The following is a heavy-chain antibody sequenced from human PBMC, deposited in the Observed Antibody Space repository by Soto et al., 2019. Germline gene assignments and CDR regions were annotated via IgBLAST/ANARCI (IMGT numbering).Heavy chain of an antibody. D-gene: IGHD6-19*01. V-gene: IGHV6-1*01. CDR2: TYYRSKWYN. J-gene: IGHJ6*02. CDR1: GDSVSSNSAA. CDR3: ASDLDRGAVAGMRLDV. Sequence: PSQSLSLTCAISGDSVSSNSAAWNWIRQSPSRGLEWLGRTYYRSKWYNDYAVSVKSRITINPDTSKNHFSLQLNSVTPEVTAVYSCASDLDRGAVAGMRLDVWGQGTTVAVSS.